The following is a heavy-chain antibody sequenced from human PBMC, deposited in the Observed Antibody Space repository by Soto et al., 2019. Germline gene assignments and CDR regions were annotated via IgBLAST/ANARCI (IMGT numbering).Heavy chain of an antibody. V-gene: IGHV1-58*01. CDR1: GFTFTSSA. D-gene: IGHD3-22*01. Sequence: SVKVSCKASGFTFTSSAVQWVRQARGQRLEWIGWIVVGSGNTNYTQKFQERVTITRDMSTSTAYMELSSLRSEDTAVYYCAAEPSLVVPLGYYGMDVWGQGTTVTVS. CDR3: AAEPSLVVPLGYYGMDV. CDR2: IVVGSGNT. J-gene: IGHJ6*02.